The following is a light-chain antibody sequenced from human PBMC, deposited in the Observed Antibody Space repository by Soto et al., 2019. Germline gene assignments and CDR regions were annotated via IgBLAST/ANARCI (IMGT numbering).Light chain of an antibody. Sequence: EIVLTQSPGTLSLSPGERATLSCRATQTVFSNYIGCYQQKPGQAPRRLIFGASIRATGIPDRFSGSGSGTDFTLTISSLEPEDFAVYHCQQRSNWPSITFGQGTRLEIK. CDR2: GAS. CDR3: QQRSNWPSIT. J-gene: IGKJ5*01. CDR1: QTVFSNY. V-gene: IGKV3D-20*02.